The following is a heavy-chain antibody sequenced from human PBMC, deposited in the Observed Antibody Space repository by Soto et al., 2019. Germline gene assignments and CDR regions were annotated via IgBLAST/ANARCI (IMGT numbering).Heavy chain of an antibody. CDR1: GFRFKSFV. CDR3: ARWGTTGGFDL. J-gene: IGHJ4*01. D-gene: IGHD3-16*01. CDR2: TSYDGNNK. Sequence: QVQLVESGGGVVQTGTSLRLSCAASGFRFKSFVMHWVRQAPGKGLEWVAFTSYDGNNKDYGDSVKGRFTVSRDNSQNTLHLQMDFLRAEDTALYYCARWGTTGGFDLWGHGTLVSVSS. V-gene: IGHV3-30*19.